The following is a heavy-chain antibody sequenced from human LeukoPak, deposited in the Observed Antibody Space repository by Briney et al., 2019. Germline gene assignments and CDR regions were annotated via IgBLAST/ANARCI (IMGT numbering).Heavy chain of an antibody. Sequence: PGGSLRLSCAASGFTFDDYAMHWVRHAPGKGLEWVSHISSSGSTIWYAASVKGRFTISRDNAKNSLYLQMNSLRAEDTAVYYCARVELAPYYYYMDVWGKGTTVTVSS. D-gene: IGHD1-7*01. CDR3: ARVELAPYYYYMDV. CDR2: ISSSGSTI. V-gene: IGHV3-48*03. CDR1: GFTFDDYA. J-gene: IGHJ6*03.